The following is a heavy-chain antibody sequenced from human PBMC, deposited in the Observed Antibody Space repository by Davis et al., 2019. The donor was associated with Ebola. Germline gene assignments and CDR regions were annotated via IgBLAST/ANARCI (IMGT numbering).Heavy chain of an antibody. CDR1: GFNFSHYA. CDR2: ISGSGKTT. D-gene: IGHD3-16*01. V-gene: IGHV3-23*01. Sequence: GESLKISCAVSGFNFSHYAMSWVRQAPGKGLEWVACISGSGKTTYYADSVEGRFNISRDNPKNTLSLQMNSVRGEDTAVYYCAKDKGFWVPPDWFGPWGQGVQVTVSS. J-gene: IGHJ5*02. CDR3: AKDKGFWVPPDWFGP.